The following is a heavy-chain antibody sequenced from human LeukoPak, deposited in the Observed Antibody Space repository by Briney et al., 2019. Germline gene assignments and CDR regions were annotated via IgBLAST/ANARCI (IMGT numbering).Heavy chain of an antibody. D-gene: IGHD3-3*01. V-gene: IGHV1-2*02. CDR2: INPNSGGT. Sequence: GASVKVSCKASGYTFTGYYMHWVRQAPGQGLEWMGWINPNSGGTNYAQKFQGRVTMTRDTSISTAYMELSRLRSDDTAVYYCARDLRIRSPFWSGYYALKADAFDIWGQGTMVTVSS. CDR3: ARDLRIRSPFWSGYYALKADAFDI. J-gene: IGHJ3*02. CDR1: GYTFTGYY.